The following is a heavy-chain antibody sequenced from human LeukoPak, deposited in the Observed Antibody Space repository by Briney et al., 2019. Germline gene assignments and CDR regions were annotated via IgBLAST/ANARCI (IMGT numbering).Heavy chain of an antibody. CDR3: ARLYCSSTSCYSPYFDY. CDR1: GGSISSSNHF. CDR2: TYYSGRT. V-gene: IGHV4-39*01. Sequence: SETLSLTCTVSGGSISSSNHFWGWIRQPPGKGLEWIGNTYYSGRTYYNPSLKSRVTLSVDTSKNQFSLKLSSVTAADTAVYYCARLYCSSTSCYSPYFDYWGQGTLVTVSS. J-gene: IGHJ4*02. D-gene: IGHD2-2*01.